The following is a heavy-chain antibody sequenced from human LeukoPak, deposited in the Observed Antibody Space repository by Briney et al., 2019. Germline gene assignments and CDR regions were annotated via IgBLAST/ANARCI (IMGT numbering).Heavy chain of an antibody. J-gene: IGHJ4*02. CDR1: GGSFSGYY. V-gene: IGHV4-34*01. D-gene: IGHD3-3*01. Sequence: SETLSLTFAVDGGSFSGYYWSWIRRPPGEGVEGMGEINDSGSTSYIPSLKRRVTILVDTSKNQVSLELRGVTAADTAVYYCARVPIDYDFWGDSTQTYYFDYWGQGTLVTVSS. CDR3: ARVPIDYDFWGDSTQTYYFDY. CDR2: INDSGST.